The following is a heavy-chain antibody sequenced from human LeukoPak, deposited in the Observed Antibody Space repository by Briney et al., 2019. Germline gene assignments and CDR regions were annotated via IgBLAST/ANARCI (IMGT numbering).Heavy chain of an antibody. D-gene: IGHD3-10*01. CDR2: IYYSGST. CDR1: GGSISSSSYY. Sequence: PSETLSLTCTVSGGSISSSSYYWGWIRQPPGKELEWIGSIYYSGSTYYNPSLKSRVTISVDTSKNQFSLKLSSVTAADTAVYYCARVTLRLGNYYHPHWFDSWGQGALVTVSS. CDR3: ARVTLRLGNYYHPHWFDS. V-gene: IGHV4-39*07. J-gene: IGHJ5*01.